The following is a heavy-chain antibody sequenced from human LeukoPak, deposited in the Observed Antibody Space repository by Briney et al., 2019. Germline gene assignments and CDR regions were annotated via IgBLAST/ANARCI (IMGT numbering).Heavy chain of an antibody. CDR3: AQDRSAGASWFFDL. CDR2: MTGNGGTT. D-gene: IGHD2-15*01. CDR1: GFSFKTYV. J-gene: IGHJ2*01. V-gene: IGHV3-23*01. Sequence: PGGSLRLSCAASGFSFKTYVMGWVRQAPGKGLEWVSSMTGNGGTTNYADSVRGRFTVSRDNSKNTLDLQMNSLKGEDTAVYYRAQDRSAGASWFFDLWGRGTLVIVSS.